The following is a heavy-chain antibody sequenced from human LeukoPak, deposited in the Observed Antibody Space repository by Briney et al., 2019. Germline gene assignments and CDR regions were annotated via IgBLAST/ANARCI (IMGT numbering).Heavy chain of an antibody. CDR3: ARVGRTSIGFDY. J-gene: IGHJ4*02. Sequence: GGSLRLSCAASGFTFSDYYMSWIRQAPGKGLEWVSYISSSGNYANYADSVKGRFTISRDNGKKSLNLQMESLRADDMAVYYCARVGRTSIGFDYWGQGTVVTVSS. CDR1: GFTFSDYY. D-gene: IGHD1-7*01. V-gene: IGHV3-11*05. CDR2: ISSSGNYA.